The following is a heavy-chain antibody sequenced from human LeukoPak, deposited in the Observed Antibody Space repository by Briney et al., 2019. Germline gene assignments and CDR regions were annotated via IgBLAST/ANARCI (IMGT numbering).Heavy chain of an antibody. CDR2: INPNSGGT. CDR1: GYTFTGYY. CDR3: ARMGIAAAGTGYYYMDV. D-gene: IGHD6-13*01. J-gene: IGHJ6*03. Sequence: GASVKVSCKASGYTFTGYYMHWVRQAPGQGLEWMGWINPNSGGTNYAQKFQGRVTMTRDTSISTAYMELSRLRSDDTAVYYCARMGIAAAGTGYYYMDVWGKGTTVTVSS. V-gene: IGHV1-2*02.